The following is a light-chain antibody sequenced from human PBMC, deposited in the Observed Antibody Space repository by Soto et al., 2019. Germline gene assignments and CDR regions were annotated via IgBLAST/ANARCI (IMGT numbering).Light chain of an antibody. J-gene: IGKJ2*01. CDR3: QQYGGVPYA. CDR1: ESISRAY. Sequence: EIVLSQSPVTLSVSPGQRATLSCRASESISRAYLAWYQQRLGQAPRLLIYGASSVATGIPDRFSGSGSGTDFTLTISRLEPEDFAIYYCQQYGGVPYAFGQGTKLEIK. CDR2: GAS. V-gene: IGKV3-20*01.